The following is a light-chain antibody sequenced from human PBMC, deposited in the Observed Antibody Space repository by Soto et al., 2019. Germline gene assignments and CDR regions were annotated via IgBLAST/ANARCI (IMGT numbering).Light chain of an antibody. V-gene: IGKV4-1*01. Sequence: DIVMTQSPDSLAVSLCERATINCKSSQTVLSTSNNRDYLAWYQQKPGQPPKLLINWASTRLSGVPDRFSGSGSGTDFTLTISSLQAEDVAVYYCQHYLDFPLTFGGGTKVDIK. CDR3: QHYLDFPLT. CDR1: QTVLSTSNNRDY. J-gene: IGKJ4*01. CDR2: WAS.